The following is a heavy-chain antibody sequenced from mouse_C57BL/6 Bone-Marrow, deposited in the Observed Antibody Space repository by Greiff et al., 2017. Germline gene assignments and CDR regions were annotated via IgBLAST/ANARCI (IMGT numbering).Heavy chain of an antibody. CDR2: IDPSDSYT. V-gene: IGHV1-59*01. CDR3: ARWENGPLDY. D-gene: IGHD4-1*01. CDR1: GYTFTSYW. Sequence: QVQLQQPGAELVRPGTSVKLSCKASGYTFTSYWMHWVKQRPGQGLEWIGVIDPSDSYTNYNQTFKGKATLTVDTSSSTAYMQLTSLTSEDSAVYYSARWENGPLDYRGERTTLTVSA. J-gene: IGHJ2*01.